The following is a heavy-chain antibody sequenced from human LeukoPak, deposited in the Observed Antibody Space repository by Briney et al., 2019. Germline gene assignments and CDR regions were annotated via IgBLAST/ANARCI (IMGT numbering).Heavy chain of an antibody. Sequence: SETLSLTCTVSGGSISSYYWSWIRQPPGKGLEWIGYIYYSGSTNYNPSLKSRVTISVDTSKNQFSLKLSSVTAADTAVYYCARWASSHAFDIWGQGTMVTVSS. D-gene: IGHD2-15*01. CDR1: GGSISSYY. J-gene: IGHJ3*02. V-gene: IGHV4-59*08. CDR3: ARWASSHAFDI. CDR2: IYYSGST.